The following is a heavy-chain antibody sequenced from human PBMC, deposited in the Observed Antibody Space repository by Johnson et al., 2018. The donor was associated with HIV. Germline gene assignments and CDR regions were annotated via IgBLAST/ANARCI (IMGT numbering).Heavy chain of an antibody. V-gene: IGHV3-20*04. CDR1: GFSFDDYG. CDR3: ARQLGYYYDSSGYYAEPDDAFDI. Sequence: VQLVESGGGVVRPGGSLRLSCAASGFSFDDYGVSWVRQVPGKGLEWVSGINWNGGNIGYVDSVKGRFTISRDNAKNSLYLQMNSLRAEDTALYYCARQLGYYYDSSGYYAEPDDAFDIWGQGTMVTVSS. CDR2: INWNGGNI. J-gene: IGHJ3*02. D-gene: IGHD3-22*01.